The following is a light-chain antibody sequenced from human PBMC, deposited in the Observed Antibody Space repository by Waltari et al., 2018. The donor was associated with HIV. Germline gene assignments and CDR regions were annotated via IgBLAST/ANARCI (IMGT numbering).Light chain of an antibody. Sequence: DISITQASDSLAVSVGTKATINCTATQTVLHSYNKKNHLAWYQRKPGQRPRLVIYWASTREYGVPDRFSGSGSGTNFTLTISRLQPEDVAVYYCQQYYSFPLTFGGGTTVEIK. CDR2: WAS. CDR1: QTVLHSYNKKNH. J-gene: IGKJ4*01. CDR3: QQYYSFPLT. V-gene: IGKV4-1*01.